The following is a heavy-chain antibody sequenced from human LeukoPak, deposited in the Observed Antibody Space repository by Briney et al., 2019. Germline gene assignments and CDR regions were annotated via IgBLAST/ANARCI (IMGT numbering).Heavy chain of an antibody. D-gene: IGHD5-18*01. CDR3: AKGRGYTYIPTHFDY. Sequence: GGSLRLSCAASGFTFSSYGMHWVRQAPGKGLEWVAVISYDGSNKYHADSVKGRFTISRDNSKNTLDLQMNSLRAEDTAVYYCAKGRGYTYIPTHFDYWGQGTLVTVSS. J-gene: IGHJ4*02. CDR1: GFTFSSYG. CDR2: ISYDGSNK. V-gene: IGHV3-30*18.